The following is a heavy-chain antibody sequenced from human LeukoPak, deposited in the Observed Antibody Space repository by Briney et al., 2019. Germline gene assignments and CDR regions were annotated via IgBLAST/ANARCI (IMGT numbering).Heavy chain of an antibody. V-gene: IGHV3-53*01. J-gene: IGHJ4*02. CDR3: ARGQSCSSTSCFFDY. Sequence: SGGSLRLSCAASGFTVSSNYMSWVRQAPGKGLEWVSVIYSGGSTYHADSVKGRFTISRDNSKNTLYLQMNSLRVEDTAVYYCARGQSCSSTSCFFDYWGQGTLVTVSS. CDR1: GFTVSSNY. CDR2: IYSGGST. D-gene: IGHD2-2*01.